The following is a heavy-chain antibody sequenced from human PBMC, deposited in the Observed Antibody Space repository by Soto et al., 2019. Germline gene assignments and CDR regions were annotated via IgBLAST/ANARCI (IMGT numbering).Heavy chain of an antibody. D-gene: IGHD5-18*01. V-gene: IGHV4-34*01. J-gene: IGHJ4*02. CDR1: GGSFSGYY. CDR3: ARGNPVQLWLRHFDY. CDR2: INHSGST. Sequence: KPSETLSLTCAVYGGSFSGYYWSWIRQPPGKGLEWIGEINHSGSTNYNPSLKCRVTISVDTSKNQFSLKLSSVTAADTAVYYCARGNPVQLWLRHFDYSGQGTLVTVSS.